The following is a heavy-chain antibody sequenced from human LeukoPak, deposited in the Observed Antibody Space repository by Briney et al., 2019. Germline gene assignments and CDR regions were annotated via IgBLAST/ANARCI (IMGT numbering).Heavy chain of an antibody. V-gene: IGHV3-48*04. Sequence: GGSLRLSCAASGFTFSSYGMHWVRQAPGKGLEWVSYVSSSSSTIYYAASVKGRFTISRDNAENSLYLQMNSLRADDPAVYYCAREEIVNHYYGSGTYVLDYWGQGTLVTVSS. J-gene: IGHJ4*02. CDR2: VSSSSSTI. CDR3: AREEIVNHYYGSGTYVLDY. CDR1: GFTFSSYG. D-gene: IGHD3-10*01.